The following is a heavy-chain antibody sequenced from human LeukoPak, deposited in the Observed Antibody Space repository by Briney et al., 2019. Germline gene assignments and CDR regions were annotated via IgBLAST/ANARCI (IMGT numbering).Heavy chain of an antibody. CDR3: ARVGDHFHWYLDL. CDR2: LYSGSDT. D-gene: IGHD3-10*01. V-gene: IGHV3-53*01. CDR1: GFSVSLNY. Sequence: GGSLTLSCAASGFSVSLNYMNWVRQAPGKGLEWVSLLYSGSDTYYAESVKGRFTISRDSSKNMLFLHMNSLRVEDTALYYCARVGDHFHWYLDLWGRGTLVTVSS. J-gene: IGHJ2*01.